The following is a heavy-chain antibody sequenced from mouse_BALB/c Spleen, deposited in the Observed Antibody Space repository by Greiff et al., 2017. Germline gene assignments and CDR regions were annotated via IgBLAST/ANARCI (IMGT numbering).Heavy chain of an antibody. J-gene: IGHJ4*01. CDR3: ARRGYYDAMDY. CDR1: GFNIKDTY. Sequence: VQLQQSGAELVKPGASVKLSCTASGFNIKDTYMHWVKQRPEQGLEWIGRIDPANGNTKYDPKFQGKATITADTSSNTAYLQLSSLTSEDTAVYYCARRGYYDAMDYWGQGTSVTVSS. V-gene: IGHV14-3*02. CDR2: IDPANGNT. D-gene: IGHD2-2*01.